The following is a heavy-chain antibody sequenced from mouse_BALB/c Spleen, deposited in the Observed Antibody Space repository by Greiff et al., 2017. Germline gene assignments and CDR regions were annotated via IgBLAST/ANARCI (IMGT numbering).Heavy chain of an antibody. CDR2: ISAGGSYT. Sequence: EVQLEESGGGLVKPGGSLKLSCAASGFTFSDYYMYWVRQTPEQRLEWVATISAGGSYTYYPDSVKGRFTISRDNAKNNLYLQMSSLKSEDTAMYDCASDDDDDAMDYWGQGTSVTVSA. V-gene: IGHV5-4*02. CDR3: ASDDDDDAMDY. CDR1: GFTFSDYY. D-gene: IGHD2-4*01. J-gene: IGHJ4*01.